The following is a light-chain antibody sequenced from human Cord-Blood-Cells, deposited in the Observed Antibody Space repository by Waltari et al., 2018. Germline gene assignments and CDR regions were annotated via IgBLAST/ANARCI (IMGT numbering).Light chain of an antibody. CDR3: QAWDSSTVV. Sequence: SYELTQPPSVSVSPGQTASITCSGDKLGDKYACWYQQKPGQSPVLVIYQDSKRPSGIPECFAGSNSGNTATLTISGTQAMDEADYYCQAWDSSTVVFGGGTKLTVL. CDR2: QDS. J-gene: IGLJ2*01. V-gene: IGLV3-1*01. CDR1: KLGDKY.